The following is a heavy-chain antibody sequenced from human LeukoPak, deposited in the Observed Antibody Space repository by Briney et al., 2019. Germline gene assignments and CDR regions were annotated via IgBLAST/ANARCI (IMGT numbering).Heavy chain of an antibody. D-gene: IGHD3-22*01. CDR1: GVTFSSSW. CDR2: IKQDGSER. Sequence: GGSLRLSCAPSGVTFSSSWMHWVRQAPGKGLEWVANIKQDGSERYYVDSVKGRFTISRDNGKNSLYLQMNNLRAEDTAVYYCAGAMMGTWGQGTLVTVSS. CDR3: AGAMMGT. V-gene: IGHV3-7*03. J-gene: IGHJ5*02.